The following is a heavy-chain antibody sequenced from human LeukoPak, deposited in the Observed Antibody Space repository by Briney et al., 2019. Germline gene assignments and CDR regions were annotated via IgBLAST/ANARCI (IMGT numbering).Heavy chain of an antibody. CDR1: GFTFSSYG. CDR3: AKAGLFVRSYGPTFDY. J-gene: IGHJ4*02. Sequence: PGRSLRLFCAASGFTFSSYGMHWVRQAPGKGLEWVAVISYDGSNKYYADSVKGRFTISRDNSKNTLYLQMNSLRAEDTAVYYCAKAGLFVRSYGPTFDYWGQGTLVTVSS. CDR2: ISYDGSNK. D-gene: IGHD5-18*01. V-gene: IGHV3-30*18.